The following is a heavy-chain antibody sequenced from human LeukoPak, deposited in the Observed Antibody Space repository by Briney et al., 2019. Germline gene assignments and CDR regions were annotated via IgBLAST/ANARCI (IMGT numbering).Heavy chain of an antibody. D-gene: IGHD1-26*01. CDR3: ARNTPGRGYFDY. CDR2: ISSGSSTI. CDR1: GFTFSSYN. V-gene: IGHV3-48*02. J-gene: IGHJ4*02. Sequence: PGGSLRLSCAASGFTFSSYNMNWVRQAPGKGLEWVSYISSGSSTINYADSVKGRITISRDNAKSSIYLQVNSLRDEDTAVYYCARNTPGRGYFDYWGQGTPVTVSS.